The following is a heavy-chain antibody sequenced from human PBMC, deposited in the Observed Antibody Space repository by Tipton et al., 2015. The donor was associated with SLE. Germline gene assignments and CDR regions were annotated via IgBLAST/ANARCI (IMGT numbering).Heavy chain of an antibody. CDR2: IRSKAYGGTT. CDR1: GFTFGDYA. CDR3: ARGMSPNWESPYYFDY. D-gene: IGHD7-27*01. J-gene: IGHJ4*02. Sequence: SLRLSCTASGFTFGDYAMSWVRQAPGKGLEWVGFIRSKAYGGTTEYAASVKGRFTISRDNSKKMLYLQMNSLRAQDTAVYYCARGMSPNWESPYYFDYWGQGTLVTVSS. V-gene: IGHV3-49*04.